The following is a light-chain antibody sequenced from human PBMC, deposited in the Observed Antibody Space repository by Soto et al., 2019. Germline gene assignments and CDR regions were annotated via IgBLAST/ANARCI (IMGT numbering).Light chain of an antibody. Sequence: QSALTQPASVSGSPGQSFTISCTGTSSDVGAYNYVSWYQQHPGKAPKLMIFEVSDRPSGVSNRFSGSKSGNTASLTISGLQAEDEADYYCSSYTSSNTLVFGGGTQLTVL. V-gene: IGLV2-14*01. CDR1: SSDVGAYNY. J-gene: IGLJ2*01. CDR3: SSYTSSNTLV. CDR2: EVS.